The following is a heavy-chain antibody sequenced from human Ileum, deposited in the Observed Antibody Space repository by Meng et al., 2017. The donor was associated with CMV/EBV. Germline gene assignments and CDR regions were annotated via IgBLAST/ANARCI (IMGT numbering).Heavy chain of an antibody. V-gene: IGHV4-34*01. CDR3: ARGWIRTPDS. CDR1: SGSVSDAY. Sequence: VHLHTLGAGLLKPVRTLTFSCDLYSGSVSDAYWIWIRQSPGRGLECLGEIIHGGSARYNPSLDGRYTMSTDASKNQVSLKLRSVNAADTGDSYCARGWIRTPDSWGQGTLVTVSS. CDR2: IIHGGSA. D-gene: IGHD4-23*01. J-gene: IGHJ5*01.